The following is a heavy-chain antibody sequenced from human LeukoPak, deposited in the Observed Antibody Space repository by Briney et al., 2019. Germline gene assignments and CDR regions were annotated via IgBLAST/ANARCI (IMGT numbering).Heavy chain of an antibody. J-gene: IGHJ5*02. CDR1: GFSLSTTGMC. V-gene: IGHV2-70*11. CDR2: IDWDDDK. Sequence: SGPALVKPTQTLTLTCTFSGFSLSTTGMCVSWIRQPPGKALEWLARIDWDDDKYYSTSLKTRLTISKDTSKNQVVLTMTNMDPVDTATYYCARTSTVTTQNWFDPWGQGTLVTVSS. D-gene: IGHD4-17*01. CDR3: ARTSTVTTQNWFDP.